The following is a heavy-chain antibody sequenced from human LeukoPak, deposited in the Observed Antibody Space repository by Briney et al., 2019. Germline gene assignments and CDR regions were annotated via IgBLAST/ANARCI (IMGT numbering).Heavy chain of an antibody. J-gene: IGHJ4*02. CDR2: IYYSGST. Sequence: PSETLSLTCTVSGGSISSYYWSWIRQPPGKGLEWIGYIYYSGSTYYNPSLKSRVTISVDTSKNQFSLKLSSVTAADTAVYYCARHASVHYYDSSGYYRRLYYFDYWGQGTLVTVSS. CDR1: GGSISSYY. V-gene: IGHV4-59*08. D-gene: IGHD3-22*01. CDR3: ARHASVHYYDSSGYYRRLYYFDY.